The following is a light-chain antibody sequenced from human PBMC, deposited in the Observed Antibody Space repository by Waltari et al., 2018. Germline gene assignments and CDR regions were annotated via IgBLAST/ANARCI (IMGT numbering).Light chain of an antibody. CDR3: QQTYNAPLT. V-gene: IGKV1-39*01. CDR1: QSVSYY. CDR2: VAS. J-gene: IGKJ4*01. Sequence: DVQMTQSPSSLSASVGDRVTITCRASQSVSYYWNWYQQKAGQAPKLLIYVASSLETGVPSRFSGSGSGTDFTLTISNLQPEDFATYLCQQTYNAPLTFGGGTKVEIK.